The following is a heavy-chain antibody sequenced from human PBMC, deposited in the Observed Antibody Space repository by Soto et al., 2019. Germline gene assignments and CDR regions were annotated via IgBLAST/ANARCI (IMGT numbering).Heavy chain of an antibody. D-gene: IGHD3-3*01. CDR3: ARSRYYDFWSGYYNRYYYGMDV. J-gene: IGHJ6*02. Sequence: PSETLSLTCTVSGGSISSYYWSWIRQPPGKGLEWIGYIYYSGSTNYNPSLKSRVTISVDTSKNQFSLKLSSVTAADTAVYYCARSRYYDFWSGYYNRYYYGMDVWGQGTTVTVSS. CDR2: IYYSGST. V-gene: IGHV4-59*01. CDR1: GGSISSYY.